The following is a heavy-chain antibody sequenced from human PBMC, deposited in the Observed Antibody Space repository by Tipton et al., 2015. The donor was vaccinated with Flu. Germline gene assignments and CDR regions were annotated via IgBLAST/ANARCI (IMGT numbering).Heavy chain of an antibody. Sequence: LRLSCSVSGDSIGSDYYWGWIRQPPERGLEWIGNIHQTGSTYLNPSLTRRVTISVDRSKNQFSLRLTSVTAADTAVYYCARDRGYFDSAAGLFDYWGQGTLVTVSS. CDR1: GDSIGSDYY. D-gene: IGHD3-9*01. CDR2: IHQTGST. J-gene: IGHJ4*02. CDR3: ARDRGYFDSAAGLFDY. V-gene: IGHV4-38-2*02.